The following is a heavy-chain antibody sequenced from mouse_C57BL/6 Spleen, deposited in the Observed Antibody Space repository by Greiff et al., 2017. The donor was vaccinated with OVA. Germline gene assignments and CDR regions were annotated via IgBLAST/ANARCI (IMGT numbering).Heavy chain of an antibody. CDR1: GFTFSSYG. D-gene: IGHD3-2*02. CDR3: ARPAQATGDAMDY. J-gene: IGHJ4*01. Sequence: EVQLVESGGDLVKPGGSLKLSCAASGFTFSSYGMSWVRQTPDKRLEWVATISSGGSYTYYPDSVKGRFTISRDNAKNTLYLQMSSLKSEDTAMYYCARPAQATGDAMDYWGQGTSVTVSS. V-gene: IGHV5-6*01. CDR2: ISSGGSYT.